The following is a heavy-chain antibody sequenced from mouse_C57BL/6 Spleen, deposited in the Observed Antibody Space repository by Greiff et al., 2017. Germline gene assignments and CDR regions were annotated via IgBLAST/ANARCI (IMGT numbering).Heavy chain of an antibody. Sequence: VQLQQSGPELVRPGASVKFSSTASGSHFQDYHMHWVKQRTEQGLEWIGRIDPEDGDTAYAPKFQGKATMTADKSSNTAYLQLSRLTSEDTAVYYCTSDMRSARYFDVWGTGTTVTVSA. V-gene: IGHV14-1*01. CDR2: IDPEDGDT. D-gene: IGHD2-3*01. J-gene: IGHJ1*03. CDR3: TSDMRSARYFDV. CDR1: GSHFQDYH.